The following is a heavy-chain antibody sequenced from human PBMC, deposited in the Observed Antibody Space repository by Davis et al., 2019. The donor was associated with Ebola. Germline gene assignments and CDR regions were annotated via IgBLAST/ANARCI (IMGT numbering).Heavy chain of an antibody. J-gene: IGHJ4*02. CDR2: ISAYNGNT. Sequence: AASVKVSCKASGYTFTSYGISWVRQAPGQGLEWMGWISAYNGNTNYAQKLQGRVTMTTDTSTSTAYMELRSLRSDDTAVYYCARGPFRGGSYWGGFDYWGQGTLVTVSS. CDR3: ARGPFRGGSYWGGFDY. CDR1: GYTFTSYG. V-gene: IGHV1-18*04. D-gene: IGHD1-26*01.